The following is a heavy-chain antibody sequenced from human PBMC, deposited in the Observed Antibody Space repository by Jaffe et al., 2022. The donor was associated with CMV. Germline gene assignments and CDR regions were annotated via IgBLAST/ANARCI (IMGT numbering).Heavy chain of an antibody. Sequence: QVQLVQSGAEVKKPGASVKVSCKASGYTFTSYYMHWVRQAPGQGLEWMGIINPSGGSTSYAQKFQGRVTMTRDTSTSTVYMELSSLRSEDTAVYYCARELNYKAPNYGEIDAFDYWGQGTLVTVSS. V-gene: IGHV1-46*01. CDR1: GYTFTSYY. CDR3: ARELNYKAPNYGEIDAFDY. D-gene: IGHD4-17*01. J-gene: IGHJ4*02. CDR2: INPSGGST.